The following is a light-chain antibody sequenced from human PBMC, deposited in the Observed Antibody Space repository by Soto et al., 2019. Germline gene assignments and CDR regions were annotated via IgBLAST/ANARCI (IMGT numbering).Light chain of an antibody. Sequence: DIQMTQSPSTLSASVGDRVTITCRASQSISSWLAWYQQKPGKAPKLLIYDASSLESGVPSRFSGSGSGTEFPLTISSLQPDDFATYYCQQYNSYSRFGQGTKVEIK. CDR3: QQYNSYSR. J-gene: IGKJ1*01. V-gene: IGKV1-5*01. CDR2: DAS. CDR1: QSISSW.